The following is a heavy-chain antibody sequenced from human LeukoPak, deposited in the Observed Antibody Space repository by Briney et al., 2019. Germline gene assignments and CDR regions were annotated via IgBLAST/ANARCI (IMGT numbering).Heavy chain of an antibody. V-gene: IGHV4-61*02. CDR2: IYTSGST. CDR3: ARGHRGYSYEGWFDP. D-gene: IGHD5-18*01. CDR1: GGSISSGDYY. Sequence: SQTLSLTCTVSGGSISSGDYYWSWIRQPPGKGLEWIGRIYTSGSTNYNPSLKSRVTISVDTSKNQFSLKLSSVTAADTAVYYCARGHRGYSYEGWFDPWGQGTLVTVSS. J-gene: IGHJ5*02.